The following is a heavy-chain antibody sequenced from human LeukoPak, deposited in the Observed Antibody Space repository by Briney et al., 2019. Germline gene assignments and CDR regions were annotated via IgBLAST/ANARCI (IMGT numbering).Heavy chain of an antibody. D-gene: IGHD4-17*01. CDR1: GYTFTGYY. J-gene: IGHJ3*02. Sequence: ASVKVSCKASGYTFTGYYMHWVRQAPGQELEWMGRINPNSGGTNYAQKFQGRVTMTRDTSISTAYMELSRLRSDDTAVYYCARDAYGDYLDAFDIWGQGTMVTVSS. CDR2: INPNSGGT. V-gene: IGHV1-2*06. CDR3: ARDAYGDYLDAFDI.